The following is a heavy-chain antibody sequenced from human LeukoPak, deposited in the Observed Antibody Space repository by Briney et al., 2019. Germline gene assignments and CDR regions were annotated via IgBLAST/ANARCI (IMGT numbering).Heavy chain of an antibody. CDR2: IRYDGNHQ. J-gene: IGHJ4*02. CDR1: GFTFSRYG. V-gene: IGHV3-30*02. CDR3: AKDGMVGATTGLYYFDY. Sequence: QPGGSLRLSCAAAGFTFSRYGLLWVRQAPGKGLDVVTFIRYDGNHQYYANSVKGRFTISRDNSKNTFYLQMNSLRAEDTAVYYCAKDGMVGATTGLYYFDYWGQGILVTVSS. D-gene: IGHD1-26*01.